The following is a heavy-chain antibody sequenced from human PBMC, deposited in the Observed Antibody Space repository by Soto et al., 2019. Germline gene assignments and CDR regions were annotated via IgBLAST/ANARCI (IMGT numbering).Heavy chain of an antibody. CDR1: GYSFTSYW. J-gene: IGHJ3*02. CDR3: ARLSSYCSGGSCYSGAFDI. CDR2: IYPGDSDT. D-gene: IGHD2-15*01. Sequence: GESLKISCKGSGYSFTSYWIGWVRQMPGKGLEWMGIIYPGDSDTRYSPSFQGQVTISADKSISTAYLQWSSLKASDTAMYYCARLSSYCSGGSCYSGAFDIWGQGTMVTVSS. V-gene: IGHV5-51*01.